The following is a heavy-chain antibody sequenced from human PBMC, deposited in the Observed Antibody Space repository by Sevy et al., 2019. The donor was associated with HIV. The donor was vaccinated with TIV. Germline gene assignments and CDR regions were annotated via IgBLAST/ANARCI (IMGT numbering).Heavy chain of an antibody. Sequence: GGSLRLSCAASGFTFSSYAMHWVRQAPGKGLEWVAVISYDGSNKYYADSVKGRFTISRDNAKNTLYLQMNSLRAEDTSVYYCLSEGGDWFDPWGQGTLVTVSS. CDR3: LSEGGDWFDP. D-gene: IGHD3-16*01. V-gene: IGHV3-30-3*01. CDR1: GFTFSSYA. CDR2: ISYDGSNK. J-gene: IGHJ5*02.